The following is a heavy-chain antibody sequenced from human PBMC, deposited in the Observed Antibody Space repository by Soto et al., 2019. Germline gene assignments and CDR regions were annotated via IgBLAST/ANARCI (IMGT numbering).Heavy chain of an antibody. CDR1: GFSLSTSGVG. Sequence: SGPTLVNPTQTLTLTCTFSGFSLSTSGVGVGWIRQPPGKALEWLALIYWDDDKRYSPSLKSRLTITKDTSKNQVVLTMTNMDPVDTATYYCAHSAPYSSSWGYYYYGMDVWGQGTTVTVSS. D-gene: IGHD6-13*01. CDR3: AHSAPYSSSWGYYYYGMDV. J-gene: IGHJ6*02. V-gene: IGHV2-5*02. CDR2: IYWDDDK.